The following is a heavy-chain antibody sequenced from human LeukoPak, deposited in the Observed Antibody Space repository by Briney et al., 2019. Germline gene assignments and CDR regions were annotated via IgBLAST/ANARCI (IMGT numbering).Heavy chain of an antibody. D-gene: IGHD1-26*01. J-gene: IGHJ4*02. CDR3: VSEEEVGATTFDY. Sequence: GGSLRLSCAASGFTFSNYATSWVRQPPGKGLVWVSCIHRDGTNTRYADFVKGRFTISRDNTKSTVHLQMTSLRAEDTAVYYCVSEEEVGATTFDYWGQGTLVTVSS. V-gene: IGHV3-74*01. CDR1: GFTFSNYA. CDR2: IHRDGTNT.